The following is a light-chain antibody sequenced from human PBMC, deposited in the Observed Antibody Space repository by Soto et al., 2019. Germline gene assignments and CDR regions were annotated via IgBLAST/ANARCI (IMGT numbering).Light chain of an antibody. J-gene: IGLJ1*01. Sequence: QSVLTQPASVSGSPGQSITISCTGTSSDVGSYNLVSWYQQHPGKAPKLMIYEVSKRPSGVSNRFSGSRSGNTASLTISGPQAEDYADYYCCSYAGSSTFHVFGTGTKVTVL. CDR1: SSDVGSYNL. CDR2: EVS. V-gene: IGLV2-23*02. CDR3: CSYAGSSTFHV.